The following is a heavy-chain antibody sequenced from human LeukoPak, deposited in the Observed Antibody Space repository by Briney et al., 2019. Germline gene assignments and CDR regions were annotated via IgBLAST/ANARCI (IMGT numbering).Heavy chain of an antibody. CDR2: ITSSGSYI. CDR1: GFTFNNYN. V-gene: IGHV3-21*01. CDR3: ARDPYSGNYGNYYYYYMDV. D-gene: IGHD1-26*01. J-gene: IGHJ6*03. Sequence: KPGGSLRLSCAASGFTFNNYNMNWVRQAPGKALEWVSSITSSGSYISYADSVKGRFTISRDNAKNSLYLQMNSLGPEDTAVYYCARDPYSGNYGNYYYYYMDVWGKGTTVTISS.